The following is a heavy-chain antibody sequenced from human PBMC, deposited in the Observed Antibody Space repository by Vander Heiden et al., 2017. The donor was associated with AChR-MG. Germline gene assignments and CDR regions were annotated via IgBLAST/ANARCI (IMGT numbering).Heavy chain of an antibody. V-gene: IGHV3-48*02. Sequence: EVQLVESGGGLVQPGGSLRLSCAASGFTFSSYSMNWVRQAPGKGLEWVSYSSSSSSTIYYADSVKGRFTISRDNAKNSLYLQMNSLRDEDTAVYYCARDRKYNSGTYYYYYYGMDVWGQGTTVTVSS. D-gene: IGHD1-26*01. J-gene: IGHJ6*02. CDR2: SSSSSSTI. CDR1: GFTFSSYS. CDR3: ARDRKYNSGTYYYYYYGMDV.